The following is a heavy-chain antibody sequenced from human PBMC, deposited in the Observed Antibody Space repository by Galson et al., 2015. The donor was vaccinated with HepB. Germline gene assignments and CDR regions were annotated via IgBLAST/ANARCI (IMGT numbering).Heavy chain of an antibody. CDR3: AIRYYDISPYNDGFGV. J-gene: IGHJ3*01. CDR1: GGTFSRYT. D-gene: IGHD3-22*01. CDR2: IIPILGIA. V-gene: IGHV1-69*02. Sequence: SVKVSCKASGGTFSRYTISWVRQAPGQGLEWMGRIIPILGIADYAQKFQGRVTVIADRSTSTAYMELSSLKSEDTAVYYCAIRYYDISPYNDGFGVWGQGTTITVSS.